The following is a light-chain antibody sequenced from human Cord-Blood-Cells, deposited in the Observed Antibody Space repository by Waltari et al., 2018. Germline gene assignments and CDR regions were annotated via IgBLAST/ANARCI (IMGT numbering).Light chain of an antibody. CDR1: QGNSSY. Sequence: AIRMTQSPSPFSASTGDRVTITCRASQGNSSYLAWYQQKPGKAPELLIYAASTLQSGVPSTFSGSGSGTDVTLTISCLQSEDFSTYYCQQYYSYPRTFGQGTKVEIK. J-gene: IGKJ1*01. CDR3: QQYYSYPRT. CDR2: AAS. V-gene: IGKV1-8*01.